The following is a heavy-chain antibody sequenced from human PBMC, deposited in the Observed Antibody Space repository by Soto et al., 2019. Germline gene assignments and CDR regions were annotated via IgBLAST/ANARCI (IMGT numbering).Heavy chain of an antibody. CDR2: IIPIFGTA. D-gene: IGHD6-19*01. CDR1: GGTFSSYA. Sequence: SVKVSCKASGGTFSSYAISWVRQAPGQGLEWMGGIIPIFGTANYAQKFQGRVTITADESTSTAYMELSSLRSEDTAVYYCARDPRIAVAGLEDWFDPWGQGTLVTVSS. CDR3: ARDPRIAVAGLEDWFDP. V-gene: IGHV1-69*13. J-gene: IGHJ5*02.